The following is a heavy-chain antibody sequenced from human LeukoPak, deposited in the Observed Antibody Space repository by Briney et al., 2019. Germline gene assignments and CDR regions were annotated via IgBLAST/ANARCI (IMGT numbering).Heavy chain of an antibody. V-gene: IGHV3-23*01. CDR2: ITGSGDIT. D-gene: IGHD6-13*01. CDR3: AKDRRTIAATGTFF. Sequence: PGGSLRLSCRASGFTFSTYVMSWVRQAPGKGLEWVSSITGSGDITYYADSVKGRFTISRDNAENMLLLQMSSLRAEDTAIYFCAKDRRTIAATGTFFWGQGTLVTVSS. CDR1: GFTFSTYV. J-gene: IGHJ4*02.